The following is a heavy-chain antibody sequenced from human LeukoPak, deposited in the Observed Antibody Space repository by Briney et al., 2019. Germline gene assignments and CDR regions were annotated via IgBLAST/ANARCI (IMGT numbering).Heavy chain of an antibody. CDR2: IYYSGSS. V-gene: IGHV4-59*01. CDR3: ARGVYIAAAQYGY. Sequence: PSETLTLPCTVSGGSISSYYWSWIRQPPGKGLEWIGYIYYSGSSNYNPSLKSRVTISVDTSKKQFSLKLSSVTAADTAVYYCARGVYIAAAQYGYWGQGTLVSVSS. CDR1: GGSISSYY. D-gene: IGHD6-13*01. J-gene: IGHJ4*02.